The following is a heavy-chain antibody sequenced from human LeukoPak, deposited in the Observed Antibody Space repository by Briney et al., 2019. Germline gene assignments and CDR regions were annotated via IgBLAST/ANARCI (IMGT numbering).Heavy chain of an antibody. Sequence: SETLSLTCTVSGGSISSGDYYWSWIRQPPGKVLEWIGYIYYSGSTYYNPSLKSRVTISVDTSKNQFSLKLSSVTAADTAVYYCARVGLDYYGMDVWGQGTTVTVSS. CDR1: GGSISSGDYY. D-gene: IGHD3-16*01. J-gene: IGHJ6*02. CDR3: ARVGLDYYGMDV. CDR2: IYYSGST. V-gene: IGHV4-30-4*01.